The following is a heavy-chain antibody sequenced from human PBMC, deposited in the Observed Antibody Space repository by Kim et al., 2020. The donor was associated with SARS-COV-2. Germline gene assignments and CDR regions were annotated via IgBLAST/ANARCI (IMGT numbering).Heavy chain of an antibody. D-gene: IGHD2-21*01. V-gene: IGHV3-74*01. CDR3: ARGISLGA. J-gene: IGHJ4*02. Sequence: GSSTSYADSVKGRFTISRDNAKNTLYLQMNSLRAEDTAVYYCARGISLGAWGQGSLVTVSS. CDR2: GSST.